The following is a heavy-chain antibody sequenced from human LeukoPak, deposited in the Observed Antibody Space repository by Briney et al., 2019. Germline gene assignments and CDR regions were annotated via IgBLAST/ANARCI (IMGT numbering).Heavy chain of an antibody. D-gene: IGHD3-10*01. CDR3: ARDGRSYGSGPTDY. V-gene: IGHV3-48*03. CDR2: ISSSGSTI. CDR1: GFTFSSYE. Sequence: PGGSLRLSCAASGFTFSSYEMNWVRQAPGKGLEWVSYISSSGSTIYYADSVKGRFTISRDNAKNSRYLQMNSLRAEDTAVYYCARDGRSYGSGPTDYWGQGTLVTVSS. J-gene: IGHJ4*02.